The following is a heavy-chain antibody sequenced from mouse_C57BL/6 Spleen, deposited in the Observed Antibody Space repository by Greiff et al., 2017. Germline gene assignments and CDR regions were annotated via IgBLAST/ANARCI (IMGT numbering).Heavy chain of an antibody. CDR1: GYTFTSYG. V-gene: IGHV1-81*01. J-gene: IGHJ1*03. Sequence: QVQLQQSGAELARPGASVKLSCKASGYTFTSYGISWVKQRTGQGLEWIGEIYPRSGNTYYNEKFKGKATLTADKSSSTAYMELRSLPSEDSAVYFCARPFYYGSSSPYWYFDVWGTGTTVTVSS. CDR2: IYPRSGNT. CDR3: ARPFYYGSSSPYWYFDV. D-gene: IGHD1-1*01.